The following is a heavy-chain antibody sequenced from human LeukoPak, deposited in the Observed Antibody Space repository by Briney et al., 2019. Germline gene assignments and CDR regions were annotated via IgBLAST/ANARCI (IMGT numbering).Heavy chain of an antibody. CDR2: IYTSGST. CDR3: ARDIVVVVAATHSNWFDP. V-gene: IGHV4-61*02. CDR1: GGSISSGGYY. J-gene: IGHJ5*02. D-gene: IGHD2-15*01. Sequence: SETLSLTCTVSGGSISSGGYYWSWIRQPAGKGLEWIGRIYTSGSTNYNPSLKSRVTMSVDTSKNQFSLKLSSVTAADTAVYYCARDIVVVVAATHSNWFDPWGQGTLVTVSS.